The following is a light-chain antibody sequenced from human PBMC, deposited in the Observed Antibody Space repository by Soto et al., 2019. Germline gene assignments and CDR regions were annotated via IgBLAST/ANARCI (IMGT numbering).Light chain of an antibody. CDR2: EVS. V-gene: IGLV2-14*01. CDR1: SSDVGGYNY. Sequence: QSALTQPASVSGSPGHAITISCTGTSSDVGGYNYVSWYQQHPGKAPKLMIYEVSNRPSGVYNRVSGSKSGNTASLTISGLQGEDEADYYCSSYTSGSTLVFGGGTKLTVL. J-gene: IGLJ2*01. CDR3: SSYTSGSTLV.